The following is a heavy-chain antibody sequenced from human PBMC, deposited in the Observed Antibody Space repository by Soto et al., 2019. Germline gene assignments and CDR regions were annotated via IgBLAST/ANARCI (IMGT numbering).Heavy chain of an antibody. J-gene: IGHJ5*02. CDR1: GFAFDDSA. Sequence: XESLRLSCAASGFAFDDSAMHWVRQAAGKGLEWVSLISWNGANIYYAGSMRGRFTVSRDNNKDSLYLQMKSLRPEDTALYYCAKDGDASSSAKGIWFDPWGQGTLVTVSS. CDR3: AKDGDASSSAKGIWFDP. D-gene: IGHD6-6*01. V-gene: IGHV3-43D*04. CDR2: ISWNGANI.